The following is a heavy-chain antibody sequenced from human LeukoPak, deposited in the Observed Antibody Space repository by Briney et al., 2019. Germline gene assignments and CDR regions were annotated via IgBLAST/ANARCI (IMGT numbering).Heavy chain of an antibody. J-gene: IGHJ3*02. CDR3: ARVSGPIEMATIKKKEPSRDAFDI. Sequence: SETLSLTCTVSGGSISSSSYYWGWIRQPPGKGLEWIESIYYSGSTYYNPSLKSRVTISVDTSKNQFSLKLSSVTAADTAVYYCARVSGPIEMATIKKKEPSRDAFDIWGQGTMVTVSS. D-gene: IGHD5-24*01. V-gene: IGHV4-39*07. CDR2: IYYSGST. CDR1: GGSISSSSYY.